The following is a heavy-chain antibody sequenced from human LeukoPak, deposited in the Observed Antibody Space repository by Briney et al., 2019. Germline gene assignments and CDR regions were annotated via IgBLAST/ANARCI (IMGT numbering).Heavy chain of an antibody. CDR2: INHSGST. V-gene: IGHV4-34*01. CDR1: GGSFSGYY. CDR3: ARHEVAFDI. Sequence: PSETLSLTCAVYGGSFSGYYWSWIRQPPGKGLEWIGEINHSGSTNYNPSLKSRVTISVDTSKNQFSLKLSSVTAADTAVYYCARHEVAFDIWGQGTMVTVSS. J-gene: IGHJ3*02.